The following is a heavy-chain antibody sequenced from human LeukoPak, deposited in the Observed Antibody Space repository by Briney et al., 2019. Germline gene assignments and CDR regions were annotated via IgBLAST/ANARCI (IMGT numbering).Heavy chain of an antibody. CDR1: GFTFSSYA. J-gene: IGHJ5*02. Sequence: GGSLRLSCAASGFTFSSYAMSWVRQAPGKGLEWVSAISGSGGSTYYADSVKGRFTISRDNSKNTLYLQMNSLRAEDTAVYYCAKGSVVVAATPSHWFDPWGQATLVTVSS. V-gene: IGHV3-23*01. CDR2: ISGSGGST. CDR3: AKGSVVVAATPSHWFDP. D-gene: IGHD2-15*01.